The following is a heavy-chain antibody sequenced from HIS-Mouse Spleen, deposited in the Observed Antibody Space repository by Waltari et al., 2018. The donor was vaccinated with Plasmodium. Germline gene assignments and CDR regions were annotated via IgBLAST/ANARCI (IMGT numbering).Heavy chain of an antibody. CDR2: ISYDGSNK. CDR3: AKEGYSSGVFFFDY. D-gene: IGHD6-19*01. V-gene: IGHV3-30*18. J-gene: IGHJ4*02. Sequence: QVQLVESGGGVVQPGRSLRLSCAASGFTFSSYGMHWVRQAPGKGLEWVAVISYDGSNKYYADSVKGRFNISRDNSKNTLYLQMNSLRAEDTAVYYCAKEGYSSGVFFFDYWGQGTLVTVSS. CDR1: GFTFSSYG.